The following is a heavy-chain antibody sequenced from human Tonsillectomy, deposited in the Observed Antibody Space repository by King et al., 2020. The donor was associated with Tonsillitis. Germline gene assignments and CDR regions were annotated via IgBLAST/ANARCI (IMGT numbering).Heavy chain of an antibody. J-gene: IGHJ2*01. CDR1: GGSISSSSYY. CDR3: ARPLGDWYFDL. V-gene: IGHV4-39*07. CDR2: IYYSGST. Sequence: QLQESGPGLVKPSETLSLTCTVSGGSISSSSYYLGWIRQPPGKGLEWIGSIYYSGSTYYNPSLKSRVTLSVDTSKNQFSLKLSSVTAADTAVYYCARPLGDWYFDLWGRGTLVTVSS.